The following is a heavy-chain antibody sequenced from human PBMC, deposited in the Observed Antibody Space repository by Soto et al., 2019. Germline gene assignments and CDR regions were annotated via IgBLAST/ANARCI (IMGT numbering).Heavy chain of an antibody. V-gene: IGHV1-18*01. CDR1: GYTFTSYG. Sequence: QVQLVQSGAEVKKPGASVKVSCKASGYTFTSYGISWVRQAPGQGLEWMGWISAYNGNTNYAQKLQGRVTMTTDTSTSTAYMELRSWRSDDTAVYYCASSLGYCSSTSCLYYYYGMDVWGQGTTVTVSS. CDR2: ISAYNGNT. D-gene: IGHD2-2*01. J-gene: IGHJ6*02. CDR3: ASSLGYCSSTSCLYYYYGMDV.